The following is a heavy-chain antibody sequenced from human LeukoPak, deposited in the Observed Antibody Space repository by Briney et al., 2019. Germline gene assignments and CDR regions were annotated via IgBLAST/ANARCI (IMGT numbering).Heavy chain of an antibody. J-gene: IGHJ3*02. D-gene: IGHD3-3*01. Sequence: SSETLSLTCAVYGGSFSGRYWSWIRQPPGKGLEWIGEINHSRNTNYNPSLKSRVTISVDTSKNQFSLKLSSVTAADAAVYYCASVLRFIWGQGTMVTVSS. CDR2: INHSRNT. CDR1: GGSFSGRY. CDR3: ASVLRFI. V-gene: IGHV4-34*01.